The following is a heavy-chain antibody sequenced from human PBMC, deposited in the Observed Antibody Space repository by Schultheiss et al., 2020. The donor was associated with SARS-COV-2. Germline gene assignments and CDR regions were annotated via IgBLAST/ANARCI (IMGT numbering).Heavy chain of an antibody. CDR3: ARVAGATTLDY. Sequence: SQTLSLTCAVYGGSFSGYYWSWIRQPPGKGLEWIGSIYYSGSTNYNPSLKSRVTISVDTSKNQFSLKLSSVTAADTAVYYCARVAGATTLDYWGQGTLVTVSS. CDR1: GGSFSGYY. J-gene: IGHJ4*02. D-gene: IGHD5-12*01. CDR2: IYYSGST. V-gene: IGHV4-34*01.